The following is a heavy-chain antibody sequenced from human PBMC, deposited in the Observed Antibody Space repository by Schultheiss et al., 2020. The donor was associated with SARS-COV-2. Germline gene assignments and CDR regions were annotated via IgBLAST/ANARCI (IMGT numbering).Heavy chain of an antibody. Sequence: SETLSLTCTVSGGSVSSGSYYWSWIRQPPGKGLEWIGYIHYSGSTNYNLSLKSRVTISVDTSKNQFSLKLSSVTAADTAVYFCARAGDFWSGYNFWGQGTLVTVSS. V-gene: IGHV4-61*01. CDR1: GGSVSSGSYY. J-gene: IGHJ4*02. CDR3: ARAGDFWSGYNF. D-gene: IGHD3-3*01. CDR2: IHYSGST.